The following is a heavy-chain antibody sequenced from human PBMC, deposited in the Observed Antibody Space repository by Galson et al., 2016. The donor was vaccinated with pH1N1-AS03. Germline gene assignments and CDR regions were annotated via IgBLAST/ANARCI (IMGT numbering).Heavy chain of an antibody. CDR3: ARDPHGLDV. V-gene: IGHV3-13*01. CDR1: GFTFSDFD. Sequence: SLRLSCAASGFTFSDFDMHWVRQVSRKGLEWVSGIGSAGDTYYAASVKGRFTISRENAKNSLYLQMSSVTAGDTAVYYCARDPHGLDVWGQGTGVTVSS. CDR2: IGSAGDT. J-gene: IGHJ6*02.